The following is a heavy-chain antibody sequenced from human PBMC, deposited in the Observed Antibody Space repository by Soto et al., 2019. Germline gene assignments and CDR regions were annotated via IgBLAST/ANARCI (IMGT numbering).Heavy chain of an antibody. CDR2: ISSSSSYI. Sequence: GGSLRLSCAASGFTFSSYSMNWVRQAPGKGLEWVSSISSSSSYIYYADSVKGRFTISRDNAKNSLYLQMNSLRAEDTAVYYCARGPNLAAAGTPDFDYWREGTLVTVSS. D-gene: IGHD6-13*01. CDR1: GFTFSSYS. CDR3: ARGPNLAAAGTPDFDY. J-gene: IGHJ4*02. V-gene: IGHV3-21*01.